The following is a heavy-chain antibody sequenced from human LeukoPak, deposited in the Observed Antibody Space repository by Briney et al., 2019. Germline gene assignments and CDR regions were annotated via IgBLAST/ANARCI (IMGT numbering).Heavy chain of an antibody. V-gene: IGHV4-39*01. CDR3: ARPVGTGYVRWFDP. CDR2: IYYSGST. D-gene: IGHD3-9*01. CDR1: GASISSSSYY. J-gene: IGHJ5*02. Sequence: PSATLSLTCTVSGASISSSSYYWGWIRQPPGKGLEWIGGIYYSGSTYYKPSLKSRVIISVDPSKNQFSLELTSVTAADTAVYYCARPVGTGYVRWFDPWGQGTLVTVSS.